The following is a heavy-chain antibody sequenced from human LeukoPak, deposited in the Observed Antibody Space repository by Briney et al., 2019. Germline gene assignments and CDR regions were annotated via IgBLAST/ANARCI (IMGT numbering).Heavy chain of an antibody. CDR2: ISAYNGNT. D-gene: IGHD2-2*03. CDR3: ARDYGMDIVVVPAAISVTRFDY. Sequence: GASVKVSCKASGYTFTSYGISWVRQAPGQGLEWMGWISAYNGNTNYAQELQGRVTMTTDTSTSTAYMELRSLRSDDTAVYYCARDYGMDIVVVPAAISVTRFDYWGQGTLVTVSS. V-gene: IGHV1-18*01. CDR1: GYTFTSYG. J-gene: IGHJ4*02.